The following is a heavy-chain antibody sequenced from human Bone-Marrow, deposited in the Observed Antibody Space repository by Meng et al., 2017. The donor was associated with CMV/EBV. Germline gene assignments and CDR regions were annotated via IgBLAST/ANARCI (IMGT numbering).Heavy chain of an antibody. CDR2: ISYDGSNK. V-gene: IGHV3-30*04. CDR3: ARDHRLVAAAGGYGMYV. D-gene: IGHD6-13*01. J-gene: IGHJ6*02. CDR1: GFTFSSYA. Sequence: GGSLRLSCAASGFTFSSYAMHWVRQAPGKGLEWVAVISYDGSNKYYADSVKGRFTISRDNCKNTLYLQMNSLRAEDTAVYYCARDHRLVAAAGGYGMYVWGRGNTVIVAS.